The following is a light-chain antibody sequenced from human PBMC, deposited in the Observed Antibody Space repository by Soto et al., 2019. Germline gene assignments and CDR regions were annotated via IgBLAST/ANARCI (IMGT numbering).Light chain of an antibody. CDR3: KSYAGSNTYV. J-gene: IGLJ1*01. CDR2: EVT. Sequence: QSALTQPASVSGSPRQSITISCSGTTSDIGGYDFVSWYQQHPGKAPKLIIYEVTNRPSGVPDRFSGSKSGNTASLTVSGLQAADEADYFCKSYAGSNTYVFGSGTKLTVL. V-gene: IGLV2-8*01. CDR1: TSDIGGYDF.